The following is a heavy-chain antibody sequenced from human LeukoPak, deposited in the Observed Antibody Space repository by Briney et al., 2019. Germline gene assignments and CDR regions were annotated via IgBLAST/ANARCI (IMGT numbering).Heavy chain of an antibody. D-gene: IGHD2-21*01. J-gene: IGHJ4*02. CDR1: GFSLSSFA. Sequence: GGSLRLSCAASGFSLSSFAMSWVRQAPGKGLEWVSAISSTDAGTYHADSVRGRFTISRDSSKNTLYLQMNSLRAEDAAVYYCAKAPVTSCRGAYCYPFDYWGQGTLVTVSS. CDR3: AKAPVTSCRGAYCYPFDY. V-gene: IGHV3-23*01. CDR2: ISSTDAGT.